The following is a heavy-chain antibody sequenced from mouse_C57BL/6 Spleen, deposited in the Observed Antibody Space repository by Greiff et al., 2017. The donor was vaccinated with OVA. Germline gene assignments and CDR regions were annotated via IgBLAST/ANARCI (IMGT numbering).Heavy chain of an antibody. Sequence: EVKLVESGGGLVQPGGSLSLSCAASGFTFTDYYMRWVRQPPGKALEWLGFIRNNANGYTTEYSASVKCRFTISEDNSQSSLYLQMNALRAEDSATYNCARYRGWDSYFDYWGQGTTLTVSS. D-gene: IGHD3-3*01. V-gene: IGHV7-3*01. J-gene: IGHJ2*01. CDR1: GFTFTDYY. CDR2: IRNNANGYTT. CDR3: ARYRGWDSYFDY.